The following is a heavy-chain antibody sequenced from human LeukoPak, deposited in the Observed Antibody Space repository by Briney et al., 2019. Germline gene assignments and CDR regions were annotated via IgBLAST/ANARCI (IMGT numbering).Heavy chain of an antibody. CDR3: AKASPSLYDSSGYYYGWYFDL. V-gene: IGHV3-23*01. CDR2: IIGSGTST. Sequence: PGGSLRLSCAASGFTFSSYAMSWVRQAPGKGLEWVSAIIGSGTSTYYADSVKGRFTISRDNSKNTLYLQMNSLRAEDTAVYYCAKASPSLYDSSGYYYGWYFDLWGRGTLVTVSS. D-gene: IGHD3-22*01. CDR1: GFTFSSYA. J-gene: IGHJ2*01.